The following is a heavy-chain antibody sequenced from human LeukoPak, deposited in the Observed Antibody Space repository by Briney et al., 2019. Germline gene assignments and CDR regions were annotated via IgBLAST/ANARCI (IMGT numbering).Heavy chain of an antibody. CDR2: ISSSGNTI. Sequence: GGSLRLSCAASGFTFSSFDMNWVRQAPGKGLEWLSYISSSGNTIYYADSVRGRFTISRDNSKNTLYLQMNSLRAEDTAVYYCAKDLGTPHYGGNSPAYFDYWGQGTLVTVSS. J-gene: IGHJ4*02. D-gene: IGHD4-23*01. V-gene: IGHV3-48*03. CDR3: AKDLGTPHYGGNSPAYFDY. CDR1: GFTFSSFD.